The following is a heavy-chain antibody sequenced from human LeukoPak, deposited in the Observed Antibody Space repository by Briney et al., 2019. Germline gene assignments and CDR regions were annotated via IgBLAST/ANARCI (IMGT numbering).Heavy chain of an antibody. D-gene: IGHD2-15*01. V-gene: IGHV3-9*01. CDR3: ARVLLRSGPGAFDI. Sequence: GGSLRLSCAASGFTFDDYAMHWVRQAPGKGLEWVSGISWNSGSIGYADSVKGRFTISRDNAKNSLYLQMNSLRSEDTAVYYCARVLLRSGPGAFDIWGQGTMVTVSS. CDR2: ISWNSGSI. CDR1: GFTFDDYA. J-gene: IGHJ3*02.